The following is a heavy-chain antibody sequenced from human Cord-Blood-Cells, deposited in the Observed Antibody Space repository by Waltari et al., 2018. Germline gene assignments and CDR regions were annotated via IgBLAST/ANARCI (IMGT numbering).Heavy chain of an antibody. CDR2: IYYSGST. V-gene: IGHV4-59*08. CDR1: GGSISSYS. CDR3: ARHVGIAAAGFDY. Sequence: QVQLQESGPGLVKPSETLSLTCPVSGGSISSYSWSWIRQPPGKGLEWIGYIYYSGSTNYNPSLKSRVTISVDTSKNQFSLKLSSVTAADTAVYYCARHVGIAAAGFDYWGQGTLVTVSS. D-gene: IGHD6-13*01. J-gene: IGHJ4*02.